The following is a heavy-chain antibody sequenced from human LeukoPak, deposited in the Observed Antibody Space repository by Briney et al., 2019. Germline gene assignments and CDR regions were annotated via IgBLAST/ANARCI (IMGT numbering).Heavy chain of an antibody. CDR3: ARARRTTYGDYYYGMDV. CDR2: IYYSGST. V-gene: IGHV4-59*01. D-gene: IGHD4-17*01. J-gene: IGHJ6*02. CDR1: GGSISSYY. Sequence: SETLSLTCTVSGGSISSYYWSWIRQPPGKGLEWIGYIYYSGSTNYNPSLKSRVTISVDTSKSQFSLKLSSVTAADTAVYYCARARRTTYGDYYYGMDVWGQGTTVTVSS.